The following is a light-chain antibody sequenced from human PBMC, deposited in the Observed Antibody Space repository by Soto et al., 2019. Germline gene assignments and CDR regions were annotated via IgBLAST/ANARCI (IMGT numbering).Light chain of an antibody. CDR2: APS. CDR1: QDINNY. CDR3: QNYHSAPFT. Sequence: DIQMTQSPSSLSASVGDRVTITCRASQDINNYLVWYQQQPDQVPPSIIYAPSTLQSTVQSITPSRFRASGSGTDFTLTIRSLQPEDVATYYCQNYHSAPFTFGPGTTVDI. V-gene: IGKV1-27*01. J-gene: IGKJ3*01.